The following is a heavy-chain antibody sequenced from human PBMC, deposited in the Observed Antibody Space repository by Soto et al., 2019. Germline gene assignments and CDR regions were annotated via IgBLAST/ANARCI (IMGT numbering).Heavy chain of an antibody. D-gene: IGHD3-9*01. V-gene: IGHV1-18*01. CDR3: ARDHLYDILTGFDY. Sequence: ASVKVSCKASGYTFTSYGISWVRQAPGQGLEWMGWISAYNGNTNYAQKLQGRVTMTTDTSTSTAYMELRSLRSDDTAVYYCARDHLYDILTGFDYWGQGTLVTVSS. J-gene: IGHJ4*02. CDR1: GYTFTSYG. CDR2: ISAYNGNT.